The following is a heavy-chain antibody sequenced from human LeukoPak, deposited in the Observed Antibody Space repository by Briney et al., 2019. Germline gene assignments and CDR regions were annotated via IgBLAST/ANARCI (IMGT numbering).Heavy chain of an antibody. D-gene: IGHD6-19*01. J-gene: IGHJ4*02. CDR1: GYTFTGYY. Sequence: ASVKVSCKASGYTFTGYYMHWVRQAPGQGLEWMGRINPNSGGTNYVQKFQGRVTMTRDTSISTAYMELSRLRSDDTAVYYCARVLPGYSSGWSGNFDYWGQGTLVTVSS. CDR2: INPNSGGT. V-gene: IGHV1-2*02. CDR3: ARVLPGYSSGWSGNFDY.